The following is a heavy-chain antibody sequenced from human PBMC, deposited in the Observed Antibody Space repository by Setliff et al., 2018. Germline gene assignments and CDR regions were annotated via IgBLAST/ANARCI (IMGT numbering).Heavy chain of an antibody. Sequence: ASVKVSCKASGYTFTSYGISWVRQAPGQGLEWMGIINPSGGSTSYAQKFPGRVTMTRDTSTSKVYMELSSLRSEDTAVYYCARVDTAMSSSFDYWGQGTLVTVSS. CDR2: INPSGGST. CDR1: GYTFTSYG. CDR3: ARVDTAMSSSFDY. J-gene: IGHJ4*02. V-gene: IGHV1-46*01. D-gene: IGHD5-18*01.